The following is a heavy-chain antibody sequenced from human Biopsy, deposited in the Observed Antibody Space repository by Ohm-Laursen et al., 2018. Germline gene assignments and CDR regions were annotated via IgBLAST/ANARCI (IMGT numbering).Heavy chain of an antibody. D-gene: IGHD1-26*01. V-gene: IGHV3-15*01. CDR2: IKSKVDGETT. J-gene: IGHJ4*02. CDR1: GFPFSKAW. CDR3: SSDSGYKWELRAAGFDY. Sequence: GSLRLSCTASGFPFSKAWMNWVRQAPGKGPEWVARIKSKVDGETTDYAAPVKGRFTISRDDSKKMLYLEMNSLKAEDTAVYYCSSDSGYKWELRAAGFDYWGRGTMVTVSA.